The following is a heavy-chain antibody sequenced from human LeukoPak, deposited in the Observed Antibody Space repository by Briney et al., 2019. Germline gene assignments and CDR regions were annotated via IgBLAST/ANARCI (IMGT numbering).Heavy chain of an antibody. CDR1: GGSISSSSCY. J-gene: IGHJ4*02. Sequence: SETLSLTCTVSGGSISSSSCYWGWIRQPPGKGLEWIGSIYYSGSTYYNPSLKSRVTISVDTSKNQFSLKLRSVTAADTAEYYCARQGGGYYYDSSGYYWKGFDYWGQGTLVTVSS. CDR2: IYYSGST. V-gene: IGHV4-39*01. CDR3: ARQGGGYYYDSSGYYWKGFDY. D-gene: IGHD3-22*01.